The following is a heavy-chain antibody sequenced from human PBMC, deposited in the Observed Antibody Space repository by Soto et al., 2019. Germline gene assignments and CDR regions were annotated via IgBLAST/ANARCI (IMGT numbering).Heavy chain of an antibody. D-gene: IGHD2-2*01. J-gene: IGHJ5*02. CDR1: GGSFSGYY. V-gene: IGHV4-34*01. Sequence: SETLSLTCAVYGGSFSGYYWSWIRQPPGKGLEWIGEINHSGSTNYNPSLKSRVTISVDTSKNQFSLKLSSVTAADTAVYYCAIQLLGGWSDPWGQGTLVTVSS. CDR2: INHSGST. CDR3: AIQLLGGWSDP.